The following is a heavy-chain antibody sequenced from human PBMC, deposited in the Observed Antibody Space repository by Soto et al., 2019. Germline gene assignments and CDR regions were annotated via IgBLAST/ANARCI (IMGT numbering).Heavy chain of an antibody. J-gene: IGHJ4*02. Sequence: PGGSLRLSCAASGFTFSSYGMHWVRQAPGKGLEWVAVISYDGSSKYYADSVEGRFTISRDNSKNTLYLQMNSLRAEDTAVYYCAILNSYYYSLDYWGQGTLVTVSS. CDR2: ISYDGSSK. D-gene: IGHD3-10*01. CDR3: AILNSYYYSLDY. CDR1: GFTFSSYG. V-gene: IGHV3-30*03.